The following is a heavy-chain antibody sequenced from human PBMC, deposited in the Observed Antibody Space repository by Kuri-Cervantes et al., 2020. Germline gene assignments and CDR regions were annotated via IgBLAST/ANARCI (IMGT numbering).Heavy chain of an antibody. CDR1: GYSISSGSY. V-gene: IGHV4-38-2*02. CDR3: ARLGTMITFGGVIT. J-gene: IGHJ4*02. D-gene: IGHD3-16*02. CDR2: IYHTGDT. Sequence: GSLRLSCTVSGYSISSGSYWGWIRQPPGKGLEWIGSIYHTGDTYSSPSLKSRVTISVDTSKNQFSLKLSSVTAADTAVYYCARLGTMITFGGVITWGQGTLVTVSS.